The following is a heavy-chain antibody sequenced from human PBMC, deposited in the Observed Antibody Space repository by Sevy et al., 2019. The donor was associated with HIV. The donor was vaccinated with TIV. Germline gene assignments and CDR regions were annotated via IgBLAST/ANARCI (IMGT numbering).Heavy chain of an antibody. D-gene: IGHD1-7*01. Sequence: GGSLRLSCAASGFTFSAYVMNWVRQGPGKGLEWVSSIRSSGRYIYYADSVQGRFTISRDNAEDSLYLQMNNLSAEDTDVSYCARDALSGTSVYWGQGTLVTVSS. CDR1: GFTFSAYV. CDR3: ARDALSGTSVY. CDR2: IRSSGRYI. J-gene: IGHJ4*02. V-gene: IGHV3-21*04.